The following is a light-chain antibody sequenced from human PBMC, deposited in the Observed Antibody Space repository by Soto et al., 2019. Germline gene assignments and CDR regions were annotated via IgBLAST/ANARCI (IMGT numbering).Light chain of an antibody. CDR2: EVS. CDR3: SSYTTISTV. CDR1: SSDVGGYNY. V-gene: IGLV2-14*01. Sequence: QSALTQPASVSGSPGQSITISCTGTSSDVGGYNYVSWYQQHPGKARKLMIYEVSNRPSGVSNRFSGSKSGNTASLTISGLQAEDEADYYCSSYTTISTVFGGGTKLTVL. J-gene: IGLJ2*01.